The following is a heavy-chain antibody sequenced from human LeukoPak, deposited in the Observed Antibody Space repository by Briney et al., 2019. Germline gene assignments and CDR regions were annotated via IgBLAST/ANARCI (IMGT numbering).Heavy chain of an antibody. CDR2: IYYSGTT. D-gene: IGHD6-19*01. CDR3: ARIDAVAATPTSFDY. J-gene: IGHJ4*02. CDR1: GGSISIFY. V-gene: IGHV4-59*01. Sequence: PSETLSLTCTVSGGSISIFYWSWIRQPPGKGLEWIGDIYYSGTTNYNPSLKSRRTISLDTSKNQFSLRLTSVTAADTAVYYCARIDAVAATPTSFDYWGQGTLVTVSS.